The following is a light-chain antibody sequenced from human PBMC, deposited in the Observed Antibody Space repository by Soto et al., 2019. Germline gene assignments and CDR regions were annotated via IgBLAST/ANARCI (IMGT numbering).Light chain of an antibody. CDR3: QQTRSFPLT. V-gene: IGKV1-12*01. Sequence: DIHVTQSPSSVSASVGDRVTITCRASQAITSWLAWYQQKPGRAPKLLIYSASSLQSGAPSRFTGSGSGTDFTLTITSLQPDDAAVYYGQQTRSFPLTVGGGTKVEI. CDR2: SAS. CDR1: QAITSW. J-gene: IGKJ4*01.